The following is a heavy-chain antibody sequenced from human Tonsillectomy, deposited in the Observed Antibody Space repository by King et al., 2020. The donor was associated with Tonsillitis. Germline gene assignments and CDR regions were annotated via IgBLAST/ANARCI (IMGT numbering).Heavy chain of an antibody. V-gene: IGHV3-7*03. D-gene: IGHD3-10*01. CDR1: GFTFGNYW. CDR3: ARDQDFHYYGSETSYDAFDI. Sequence: VQLVESGGGLVQPGGSLRLSCEASGFTFGNYWMTWVRQAPGKGLEWVANIKQDGSQKSYVDSVKGRFTISRDNAKNSLYLQMNGLRAEETAGYYCARDQDFHYYGSETSYDAFDIWGQGTKVTVSS. CDR2: IKQDGSQK. J-gene: IGHJ3*02.